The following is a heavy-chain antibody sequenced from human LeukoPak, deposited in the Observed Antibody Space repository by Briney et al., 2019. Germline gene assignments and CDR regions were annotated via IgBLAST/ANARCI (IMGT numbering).Heavy chain of an antibody. Sequence: VASVKVSCKASGGTFSNYAITWVRQAPGQGLQWVGRVVPIFGTTSYAQNFQGRATVSADESTNTAYMELNNLQSEDTAVYYCARDQGMLATWGWFDPWGQGTLVTVSS. CDR1: GGTFSNYA. CDR2: VVPIFGTT. D-gene: IGHD5-12*01. CDR3: ARDQGMLATWGWFDP. J-gene: IGHJ5*02. V-gene: IGHV1-69*15.